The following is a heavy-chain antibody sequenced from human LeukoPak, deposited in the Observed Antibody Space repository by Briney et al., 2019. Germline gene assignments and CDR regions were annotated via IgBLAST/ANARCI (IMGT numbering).Heavy chain of an antibody. D-gene: IGHD6-13*01. CDR1: GYTFTRYY. V-gene: IGHV1-2*02. CDR3: LRVRTSIAAAGAPWFDP. J-gene: IGHJ5*02. CDR2: INPNSGGT. Sequence: ASLSVSCKPSGYTFTRYYMHWVRQAPGQGLEWMGWINPNSGGTNYAQKFQGRVTMTRDTSISTAYMELSRLRSDYKAMSYCLRVRTSIAAAGAPWFDPWGQGTLVTVSS.